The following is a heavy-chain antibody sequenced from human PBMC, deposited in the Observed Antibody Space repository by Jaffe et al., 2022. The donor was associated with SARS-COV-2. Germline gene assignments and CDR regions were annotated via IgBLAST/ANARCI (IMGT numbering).Heavy chain of an antibody. CDR1: GGSVSSSGHF. J-gene: IGHJ4*02. D-gene: IGHD1-26*01. CDR3: ARHWEY. V-gene: IGHV4-39*01. CDR2: FSYDGST. Sequence: QLQLQESGPGLVKPSETLSLTCTVSGGSVSSSGHFWGWIRQPPGKGLEWIGSFSYDGSTYYKPSLKGRITISVDWSRNQFSLNLNSVTAADAAVYFCARHWEYWGRGTLVTVST.